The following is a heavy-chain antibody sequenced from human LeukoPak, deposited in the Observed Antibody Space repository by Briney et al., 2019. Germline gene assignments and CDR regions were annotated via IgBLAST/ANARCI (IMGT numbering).Heavy chain of an antibody. V-gene: IGHV4-31*03. Sequence: SQTLSLTCTVSGGSISSGGYYWSWIRQHPGKGLEWIGYIYYSGSTYYNPSLKSRVTISVDTSKNQFSLKLSSVTAADTAVYYCARDSRGYCSGGSCYPPNYYYYMDVWGKGTTVTVSS. D-gene: IGHD2-15*01. CDR3: ARDSRGYCSGGSCYPPNYYYYMDV. CDR2: IYYSGST. CDR1: GGSISSGGYY. J-gene: IGHJ6*03.